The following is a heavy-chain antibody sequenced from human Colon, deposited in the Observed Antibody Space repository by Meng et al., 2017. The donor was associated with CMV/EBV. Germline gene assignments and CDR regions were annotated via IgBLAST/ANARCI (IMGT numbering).Heavy chain of an antibody. CDR3: GRAGARGVPIDV. V-gene: IGHV4-4*07. D-gene: IGHD3-10*01. Sequence: GPGPVRPFEPLSHPPTFPCCLTRVPFPPSSLRPAAKGLQCLRRIYITGRIDENYSLRSLVTISVATSKNQLSLRLTSVTAADPAVYYCGRAGARGVPIDVWGRGTLVTASS. CDR2: IYITGRI. J-gene: IGHJ1*01. CDR1: CCLTRVPF.